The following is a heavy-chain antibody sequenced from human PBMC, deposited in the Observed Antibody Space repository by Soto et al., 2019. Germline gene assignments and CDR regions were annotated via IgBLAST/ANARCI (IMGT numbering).Heavy chain of an antibody. CDR1: GYSFTSYA. D-gene: IGHD2-21*02. Sequence: ASVKVSCKASGYSFTSYAIHWVRQAPGQRLEWMGWINAGNGNTKYSQKFQGRVTITRDTSASTAYMELSSLRSEDTAVYYCARSIVVLTALAYWGQETLVPLSS. J-gene: IGHJ4*02. CDR3: ARSIVVLTALAY. CDR2: INAGNGNT. V-gene: IGHV1-3*01.